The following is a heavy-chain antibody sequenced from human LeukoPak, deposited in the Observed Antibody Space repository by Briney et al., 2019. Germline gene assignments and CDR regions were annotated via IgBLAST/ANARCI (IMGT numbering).Heavy chain of an antibody. CDR1: GFTFSDYS. J-gene: IGHJ6*03. Sequence: GGSLRLSCAASGFTFSDYSVNWVRQAPGRGLEWVSSISYSSSYIYYVDSVKGRFTISRDNAKNSLYLQMHSLRAEDAAVYYCARALPGYYDTRGRYYYMDVWGKGTTVTVSS. CDR3: ARALPGYYDTRGRYYYMDV. D-gene: IGHD3-22*01. V-gene: IGHV3-21*01. CDR2: ISYSSSYI.